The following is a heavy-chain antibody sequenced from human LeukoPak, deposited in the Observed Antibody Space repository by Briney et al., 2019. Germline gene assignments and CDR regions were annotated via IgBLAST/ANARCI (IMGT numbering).Heavy chain of an antibody. J-gene: IGHJ5*02. V-gene: IGHV4-61*08. D-gene: IGHD1-26*01. CDR1: GGSISSGGYY. CDR2: IYYSGST. Sequence: SETLSLTCTVSGGSISSGGYYWSWIRQHPGKGLEWIGYIYYSGSTKYNPSLKSRVTISVDTSKNQVSLKLSSVTAADTAVYYCARQTQWDWFDPWGQGTLVTVSS. CDR3: ARQTQWDWFDP.